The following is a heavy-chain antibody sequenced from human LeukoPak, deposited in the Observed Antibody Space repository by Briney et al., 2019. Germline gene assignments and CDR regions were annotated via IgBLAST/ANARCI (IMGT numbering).Heavy chain of an antibody. CDR1: GFTFSSYA. D-gene: IGHD6-19*01. CDR2: ISGSGGST. CDR3: AKTPSGWYWYFDL. V-gene: IGHV3-23*01. J-gene: IGHJ2*01. Sequence: GGSLRLSCAASGFTFSSYAMSWVRQAPGKGLEGVSAISGSGGSTYYADSVKGRFTISRDNSKNTLYLQMNSLRAEDTAVYYCAKTPSGWYWYFDLWGRGTLVTASS.